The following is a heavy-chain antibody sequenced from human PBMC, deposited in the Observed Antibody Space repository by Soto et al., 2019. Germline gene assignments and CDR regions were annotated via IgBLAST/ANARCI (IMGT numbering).Heavy chain of an antibody. J-gene: IGHJ6*04. V-gene: IGHV3-49*04. CDR1: GSSLGDYA. CDR2: FRSKPFGVTA. CDR3: SGTIWTCFYRGGYEV. D-gene: IGHD3-9*01. Sequence: SLRLPCIASGSSLGDYAISWVRQAPWKGREWLGFFRSKPFGVTADYAASVKGRFTSSREDSKGVVYLQMNSLKSADTAAYLCSGTIWTCFYRGGYEVWGRGNPVSVSS.